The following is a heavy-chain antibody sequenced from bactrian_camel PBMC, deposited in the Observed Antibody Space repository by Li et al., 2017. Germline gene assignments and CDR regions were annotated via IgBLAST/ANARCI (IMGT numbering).Heavy chain of an antibody. CDR1: GFTFSNYV. CDR2: INSWSGNE. V-gene: IGHV3S40*01. J-gene: IGHJ4*01. CDR3: TNHNAGFEY. Sequence: DVQLVESGGGSVEAGGSLRLSCSASGFTFSNYVMIWVRQAPGKGLEWVSNINSWSGNEYYADSVKGRFAISRDNAKNTVYLQLNNLKSEDMAMYYCTNHNAGFEYWGQGTQVTVS. D-gene: IGHD5*01.